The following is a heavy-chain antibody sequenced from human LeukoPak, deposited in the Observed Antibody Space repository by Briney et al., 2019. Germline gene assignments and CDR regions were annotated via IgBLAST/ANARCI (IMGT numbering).Heavy chain of an antibody. CDR1: GFTFSSYG. CDR3: ARDRVIFGVVNTYYFDY. J-gene: IGHJ4*02. CDR2: IWYDGSNK. Sequence: GGSLRLSCAASGFTFSSYGMHWVRQAPGKGLEWVAVIWYDGSNKYYADSVKGRFTISRDNSKNTLYLQMNSLRAEDTAVYYCARDRVIFGVVNTYYFDYWGQGTLVTVPS. D-gene: IGHD3-3*01. V-gene: IGHV3-33*01.